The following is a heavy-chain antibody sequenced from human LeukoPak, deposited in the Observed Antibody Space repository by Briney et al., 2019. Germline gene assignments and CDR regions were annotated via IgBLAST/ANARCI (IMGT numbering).Heavy chain of an antibody. CDR2: IIPIFGTA. V-gene: IGHV1-69*13. CDR3: ARLQFQVYYYYYMDV. Sequence: SVKVSCKASGGTFSSYAISWVRQAPGQGLEWMGGIIPIFGTADYAQKFQGRVTITADESTSTAYMELSSLRSEDTAVYYCARLQFQVYYYYYMDVWGKGTTVTVSS. D-gene: IGHD4-11*01. J-gene: IGHJ6*03. CDR1: GGTFSSYA.